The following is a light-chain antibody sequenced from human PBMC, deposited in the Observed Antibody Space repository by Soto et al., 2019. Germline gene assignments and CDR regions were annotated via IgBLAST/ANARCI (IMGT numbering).Light chain of an antibody. V-gene: IGKV1-5*03. CDR1: QSIYNC. CDR2: KAS. CDR3: QHYNSYSEA. J-gene: IGKJ1*01. Sequence: QMTQTPSTLSTAVGDRVTITCLASQSIYNCLAWYQQKPGKAPKLLLYKASTLKSGVPSRLSGSGSGTEFTPTISSLQPDDFATYYCQHYNSYSEAFGQGTKVDIK.